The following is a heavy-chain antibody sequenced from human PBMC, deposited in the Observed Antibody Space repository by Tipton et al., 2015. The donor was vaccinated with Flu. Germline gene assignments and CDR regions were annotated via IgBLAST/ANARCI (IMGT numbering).Heavy chain of an antibody. V-gene: IGHV1-69*01. CDR2: IIPIFGTA. J-gene: IGHJ6*03. CDR3: ARGSIAAAGFFYYYYMDV. Sequence: VQLVQSGAEVKKPGSSVKVSCKASGGTFSSYAISWVRQAPGQGLEWMGGIIPIFGTANYAQKFQGRVTITADESTSTAYMELSSLRSEDTAVYYCARGSIAAAGFFYYYYMDVWGKGTTVTVSS. CDR1: GGTFSSYA. D-gene: IGHD6-13*01.